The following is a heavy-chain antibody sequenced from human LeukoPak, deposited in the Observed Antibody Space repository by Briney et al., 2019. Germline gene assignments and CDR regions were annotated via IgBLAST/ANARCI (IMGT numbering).Heavy chain of an antibody. V-gene: IGHV4-30-2*01. Sequence: SQTLSLTCTVSGGSISSGGYYWSWIRQPPGRGLEWIGEINHSGSTNYNPSLKSRVTISVDTSKNQFSLKLSSVTAADTAVYYCARGFEYSSPRSDPAHAYYFDYWGQGTLVTVSS. CDR1: GGSISSGGYY. CDR3: ARGFEYSSPRSDPAHAYYFDY. D-gene: IGHD6-6*01. J-gene: IGHJ4*02. CDR2: INHSGST.